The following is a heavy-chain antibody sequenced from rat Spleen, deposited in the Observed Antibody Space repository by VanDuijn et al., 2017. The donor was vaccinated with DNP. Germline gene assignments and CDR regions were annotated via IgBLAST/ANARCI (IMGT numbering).Heavy chain of an antibody. CDR1: GFTFSSYW. V-gene: IGHV5-58*01. CDR2: INTDGSST. Sequence: EVQLVETGGGLVQPGRSLKLSCVVSGFTFSSYWMFWIRQAPGKGLEWVASINTDGSSTYYRDSVKGRFTISRDNAKSTLYLQMDSLRSEDTATYYCATPTTAEPDYWGQGVMVTVSS. D-gene: IGHD1-11*01. CDR3: ATPTTAEPDY. J-gene: IGHJ2*01.